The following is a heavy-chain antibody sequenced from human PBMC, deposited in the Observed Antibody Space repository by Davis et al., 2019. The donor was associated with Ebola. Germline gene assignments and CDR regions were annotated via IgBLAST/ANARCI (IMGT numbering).Heavy chain of an antibody. Sequence: GESLKISCAASGFTFSSYSMNWVRQAPGKGLEWVSSISSSSSYIYYADSVKGRFTISRDNAKNSLYLQMNSLKTEDTAVYYCTRLGSSSSSSHYWGQGTLVTVSS. CDR3: TRLGSSSSSSHY. D-gene: IGHD6-6*01. V-gene: IGHV3-21*04. CDR2: ISSSSSYI. CDR1: GFTFSSYS. J-gene: IGHJ4*02.